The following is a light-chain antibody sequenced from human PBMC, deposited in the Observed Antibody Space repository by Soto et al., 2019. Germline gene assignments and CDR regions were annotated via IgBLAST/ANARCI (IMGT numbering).Light chain of an antibody. CDR1: QSVSSSY. Sequence: EVVLTQSPGTLSLFPGERATLSCRASQSVSSSYLAWYQQKPGQAPRLLIFGASSRATGIPDRFSGSGSGKDFILTISRLEPEDFAVYYCQQYGNSRWTFGQGTKVDIK. CDR3: QQYGNSRWT. CDR2: GAS. V-gene: IGKV3-20*01. J-gene: IGKJ1*01.